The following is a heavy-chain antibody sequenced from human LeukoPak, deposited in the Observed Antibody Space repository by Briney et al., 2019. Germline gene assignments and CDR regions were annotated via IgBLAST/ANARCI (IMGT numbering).Heavy chain of an antibody. J-gene: IGHJ4*02. CDR3: ASGDIVVVPAAMAGGDY. D-gene: IGHD2-2*01. CDR2: INPNSGGT. V-gene: IGHV1-2*02. Sequence: GASVKVSCKASGYTFTGYYMHWVRQAPGQGLEWMGWINPNSGGTNYAQKFQGRVTMTRDTSISTAYMELSRLRSDDTAVYYCASGDIVVVPAAMAGGDYWGQGTLVTVSS. CDR1: GYTFTGYY.